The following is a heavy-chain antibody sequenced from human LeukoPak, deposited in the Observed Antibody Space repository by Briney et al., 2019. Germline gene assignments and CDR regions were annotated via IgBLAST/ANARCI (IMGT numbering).Heavy chain of an antibody. D-gene: IGHD3-10*01. CDR3: ARVAAMVRGVAPPYYYMDV. CDR2: IIPIFGTA. CDR1: GGTFSSYA. Sequence: SVKVSCQASGGTFSSYAISWARQAPGQGLEWMGRIIPIFGTANYAQTFQGRCTITTEESTSTAYMELISLRSEDTAVYYCARVAAMVRGVAPPYYYMDVWGKGTTVTVSS. J-gene: IGHJ6*03. V-gene: IGHV1-69*05.